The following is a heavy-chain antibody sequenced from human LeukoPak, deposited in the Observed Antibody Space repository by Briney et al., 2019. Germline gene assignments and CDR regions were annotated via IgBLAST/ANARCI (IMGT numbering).Heavy chain of an antibody. CDR2: IYYSGTT. CDR3: ARHQCSGGRCNSVDWFDP. D-gene: IGHD2-15*01. CDR1: GGSISSSSYY. V-gene: IGHV4-39*01. J-gene: IGHJ5*02. Sequence: PSETLSLTCTVSGGSISSSSYYWGWIRQPPGKGLEWIGSIYYSGTTYYNPSLKSRVTVSVDTSNNQFSLKLDSVSAADTAIYYCARHQCSGGRCNSVDWFDPWGQGMLVTVSS.